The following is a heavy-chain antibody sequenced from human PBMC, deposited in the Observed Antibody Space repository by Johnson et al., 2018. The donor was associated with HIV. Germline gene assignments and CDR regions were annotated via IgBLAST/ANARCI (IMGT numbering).Heavy chain of an antibody. CDR2: ISRSGSTI. CDR1: GFTFDDYA. J-gene: IGHJ3*02. CDR3: VRRRRDGDTFDI. D-gene: IGHD5-24*01. Sequence: VQLVESGGGLVQPGRSLRLSCAASGFTFDDYAMHWVRQAPGKGLEWVSYISRSGSTIYYADSVKGRFTISRDNAKNSLYLQMNSLRAEDTAVYYCVRRRRDGDTFDIWGQGTMVTVSP. V-gene: IGHV3-48*03.